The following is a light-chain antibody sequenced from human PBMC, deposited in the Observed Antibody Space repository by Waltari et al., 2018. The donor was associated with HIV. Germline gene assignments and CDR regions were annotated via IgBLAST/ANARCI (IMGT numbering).Light chain of an antibody. CDR1: RSDIGRSNH. CDR2: DVI. Sequence: QSALTQPASVSGSPGQSITISCTGSRSDIGRSNHVSWYQQFPGKAPKLLITDVIRRPLGVSERFSGAKSGNTASLTISGLQAEDEASYFCSSYSSVNTFVVFGGGTKVTVL. CDR3: SSYSSVNTFVV. J-gene: IGLJ2*01. V-gene: IGLV2-14*03.